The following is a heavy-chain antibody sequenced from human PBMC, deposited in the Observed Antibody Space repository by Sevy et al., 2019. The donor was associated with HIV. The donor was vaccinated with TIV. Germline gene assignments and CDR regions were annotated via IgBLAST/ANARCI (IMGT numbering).Heavy chain of an antibody. D-gene: IGHD2-15*01. CDR1: GFTFSSYA. J-gene: IGHJ6*02. Sequence: GGSLRLSCAASGFTFSSYAMNWVRQAPGKGLEWVASIGGNGRYTYYADSLTGRLTISRDNSKNTLYLQMNSLRDEDTAKYDGAEGFCSGEGCPRDYYYYGLDFWGQGTPVTVSS. V-gene: IGHV3-23*01. CDR2: IGGNGRYT. CDR3: AEGFCSGEGCPRDYYYYGLDF.